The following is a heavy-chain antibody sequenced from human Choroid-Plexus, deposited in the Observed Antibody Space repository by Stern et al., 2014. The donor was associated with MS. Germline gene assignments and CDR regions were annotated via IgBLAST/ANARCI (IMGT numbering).Heavy chain of an antibody. J-gene: IGHJ5*02. CDR3: AKDRQYLTYFFDH. Sequence: VQLLESGGGVVQPGRPLRLSCAASGFTFGSCAMHWVRQAPGKGLEWVAGVSYDGSNKYYADSVKGRFTVSRDNSQNTLYMQMSSLRAEDTAVYYCAKDRQYLTYFFDHWGQGCLVTVSS. D-gene: IGHD2-8*01. CDR2: VSYDGSNK. V-gene: IGHV3-30*18. CDR1: GFTFGSCA.